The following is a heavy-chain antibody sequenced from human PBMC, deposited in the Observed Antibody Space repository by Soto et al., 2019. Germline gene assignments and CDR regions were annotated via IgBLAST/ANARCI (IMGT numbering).Heavy chain of an antibody. J-gene: IGHJ3*02. Sequence: VQLVESGGDVVQPGRSLRLSCAASGFTLSSYAMYWARQAPGKGLEWVAVISYDGSNKYYADSVKGRFTISRDNSKNTLYLQMNSLRVEDTAVYYCARAYMYAFDMWGQGTMVTVSP. CDR2: ISYDGSNK. CDR1: GFTLSSYA. CDR3: ARAYMYAFDM. V-gene: IGHV3-30-3*01. D-gene: IGHD5-18*01.